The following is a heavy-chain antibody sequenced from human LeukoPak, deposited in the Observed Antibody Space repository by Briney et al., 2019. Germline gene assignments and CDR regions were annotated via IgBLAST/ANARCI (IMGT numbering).Heavy chain of an antibody. J-gene: IGHJ4*02. D-gene: IGHD3-10*01. CDR2: INPNSGGT. Sequence: ASVKVSCKASGYSFTDYYMHWVRQAPGQGLEWMGWINPNSGGTNYAQKFQGRVTMTRDTSISTAYMELSRLRSDDTAVYYCARVYGDHYGSGVIDYWGQGTLVTISS. CDR3: ARVYGDHYGSGVIDY. CDR1: GYSFTDYY. V-gene: IGHV1-2*02.